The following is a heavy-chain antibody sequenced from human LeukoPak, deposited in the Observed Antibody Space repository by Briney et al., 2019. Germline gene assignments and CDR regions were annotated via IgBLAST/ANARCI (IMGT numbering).Heavy chain of an antibody. J-gene: IGHJ4*02. Sequence: GGSLRLSCAASGFTFSSYAMHRVRQAPGKGLEWVAVISYDGSNKYYADSVKGRFTISRDNSKNTLYLQMNSLRAEDTAVYYCARDSGAHYDILTGYYTSDGFDYWGQGTLVTVSS. V-gene: IGHV3-30-3*01. D-gene: IGHD3-9*01. CDR1: GFTFSSYA. CDR2: ISYDGSNK. CDR3: ARDSGAHYDILTGYYTSDGFDY.